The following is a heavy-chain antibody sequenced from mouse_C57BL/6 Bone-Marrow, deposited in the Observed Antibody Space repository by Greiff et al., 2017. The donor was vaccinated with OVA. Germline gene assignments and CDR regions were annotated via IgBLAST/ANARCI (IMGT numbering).Heavy chain of an antibody. J-gene: IGHJ3*01. CDR1: GYTFTSYT. CDR3: ARCGYDPWFAY. CDR2: INPSSGYT. Sequence: QVTLKESGAELARPGASVKMSCKASGYTFTSYTMHWVKQRPGQGLEWIGYINPSSGYTKYNQKFKDKATLTADKSSSTAYMQLSSLTSEDSAVYYCARCGYDPWFAYWGQGTLVTVSA. V-gene: IGHV1-4*01. D-gene: IGHD2-2*01.